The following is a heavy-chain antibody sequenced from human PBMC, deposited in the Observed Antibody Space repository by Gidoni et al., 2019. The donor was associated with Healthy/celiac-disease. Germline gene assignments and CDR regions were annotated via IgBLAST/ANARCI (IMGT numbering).Heavy chain of an antibody. CDR3: ARDWYSGGSREWFDP. D-gene: IGHD2-15*01. CDR1: GGSISSGSYY. CDR2: IYTSGST. J-gene: IGHJ5*02. Sequence: QVQLQESGPGLVKPSQTLSLTCTVSGGSISSGSYYWSWIRQPAGKGLEWIGRIYTSGSTNYNPSLKSRVTISVDTSKNQFSLKLSSVTAADTAVYYCARDWYSGGSREWFDPWGQGTLVTVSS. V-gene: IGHV4-61*02.